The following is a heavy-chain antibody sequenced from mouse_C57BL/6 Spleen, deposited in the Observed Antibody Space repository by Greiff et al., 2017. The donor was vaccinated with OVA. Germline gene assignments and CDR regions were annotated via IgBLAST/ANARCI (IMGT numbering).Heavy chain of an antibody. J-gene: IGHJ4*01. V-gene: IGHV1-82*01. Sequence: VQLQQSGPELVKPGASVKISCKASGYAFSSSWMNWVKQRPGKGLEWIGRIYPGDGDTNYNGKFKGKATLTADKSSSTAYMQLSSLTSEDSAVYFCARRGSSPHYAMDDWGQGTSVTVSS. CDR3: ARRGSSPHYAMDD. CDR2: IYPGDGDT. CDR1: GYAFSSSW. D-gene: IGHD1-1*01.